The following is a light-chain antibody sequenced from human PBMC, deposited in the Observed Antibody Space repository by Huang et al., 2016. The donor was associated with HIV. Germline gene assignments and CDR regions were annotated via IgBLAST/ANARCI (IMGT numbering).Light chain of an antibody. CDR3: QQYDDTYT. V-gene: IGKV1-33*01. Sequence: DIQMTQSPSSLSASVGDSVTITCQASRDMRKYVKWYQQKPGTAPKLLIYDVANLQTGVPARFSGNGSGTHFNLTITDVQPEETATYYCQQYDDTYTVGQGTKLEIK. CDR2: DVA. CDR1: RDMRKY. J-gene: IGKJ2*01.